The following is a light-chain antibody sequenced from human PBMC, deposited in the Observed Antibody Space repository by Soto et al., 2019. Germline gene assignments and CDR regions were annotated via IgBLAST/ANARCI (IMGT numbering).Light chain of an antibody. CDR2: EVS. J-gene: IGLJ1*01. V-gene: IGLV2-14*01. CDR3: SSYTSSSTLV. CDR1: SSDVGGYNY. Sequence: QSALTQPASVSGSPGQSITISCTGTSSDVGGYNYVSWYHQHPGKAPKLMIYEVSNRPSGVSNRFSGSKSGNTASLTISGLQADDEADYYCSSYTSSSTLVFGTGTKLTVL.